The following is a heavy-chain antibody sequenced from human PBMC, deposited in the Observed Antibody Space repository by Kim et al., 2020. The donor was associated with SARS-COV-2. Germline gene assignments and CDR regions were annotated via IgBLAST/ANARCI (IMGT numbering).Heavy chain of an antibody. V-gene: IGHV3-23*01. J-gene: IGHJ2*01. D-gene: IGHD3-16*01. CDR2: ITITGGST. CDR3: AKSIGGVWYFDL. Sequence: GGSLRLSCVASGFMFSSHAMNWVRQAPGKGLEWVSGITITGGSTFYADSVKGRFIISRDNAKNTLYLQMNSLRAEDTAVYYCAKSIGGVWYFDLWGRGTLVTVFS. CDR1: GFMFSSHA.